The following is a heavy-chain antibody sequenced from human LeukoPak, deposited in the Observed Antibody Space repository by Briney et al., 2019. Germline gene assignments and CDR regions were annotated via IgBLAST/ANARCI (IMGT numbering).Heavy chain of an antibody. D-gene: IGHD2-21*01. CDR3: ASVVSGGPLDY. V-gene: IGHV4-4*07. Sequence: SETLSLTCTGSGGSISSYYWSWIRQPAGKGLEWIGRISTSGSTNYNPSLKSRVTMSVDTSKSQFSLKLSSVTAADTAVYYCASVVSGGPLDYWGQGTLVTVSS. CDR2: ISTSGST. J-gene: IGHJ4*02. CDR1: GGSISSYY.